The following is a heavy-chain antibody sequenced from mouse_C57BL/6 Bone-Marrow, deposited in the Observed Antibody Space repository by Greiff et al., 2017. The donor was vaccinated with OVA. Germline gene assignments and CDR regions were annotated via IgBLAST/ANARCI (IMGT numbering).Heavy chain of an antibody. Sequence: VQLQQPGAELVKPGASVKLSCKASGYTFTSYWMHWVKQRPGRGLEWIGRIDPNSGGTKSNEKFKSKATLTVDKPSSTAYMQLSRLTSEDSAVYYGARRGSSYPLYAMDYWGQGTSVTVSS. CDR1: GYTFTSYW. CDR2: IDPNSGGT. V-gene: IGHV1-72*01. CDR3: ARRGSSYPLYAMDY. D-gene: IGHD1-1*01. J-gene: IGHJ4*01.